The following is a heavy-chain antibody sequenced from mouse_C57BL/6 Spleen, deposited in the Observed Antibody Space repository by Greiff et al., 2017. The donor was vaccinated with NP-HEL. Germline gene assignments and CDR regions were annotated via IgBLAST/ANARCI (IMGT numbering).Heavy chain of an antibody. Sequence: QVQLQQPGAELVRPGSSVKLSCKASGYTFTSYWMEWVKQRPGQGLEWIGNIYPSDSETHYNQKFKDKATLTVDKSSSTAYMQLSSLTSEDSAVYYCARKASGYYAMDYWGQGTSVTVSS. CDR3: ARKASGYYAMDY. CDR2: IYPSDSET. J-gene: IGHJ4*01. D-gene: IGHD3-1*01. V-gene: IGHV1-61*01. CDR1: GYTFTSYW.